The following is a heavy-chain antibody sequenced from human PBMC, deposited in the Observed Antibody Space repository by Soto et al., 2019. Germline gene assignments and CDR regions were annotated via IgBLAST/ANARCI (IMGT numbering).Heavy chain of an antibody. CDR3: NRGSEYDFWSGYL. CDR1: GGTSTRYA. Sequence: QERLVQSGAEVMKPGSSVKVSCKVTGGTSTRYAINWVRQAPGQGLEWMGGIVPMFGTSKYAQKFQGRVTITADTSTNIVYMELRSLRSEDTAVYYCNRGSEYDFWSGYLWGQGTLVSVSS. D-gene: IGHD3-3*01. J-gene: IGHJ4*02. CDR2: IVPMFGTS. V-gene: IGHV1-69*06.